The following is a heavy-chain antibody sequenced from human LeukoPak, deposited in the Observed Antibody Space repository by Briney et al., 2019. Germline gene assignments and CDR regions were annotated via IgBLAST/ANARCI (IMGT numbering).Heavy chain of an antibody. Sequence: PGGSLRLSCAASGFTFGTYWMIWVRQAPGKGLEWVSSFGTRSTSIYHAGSVKGRFAISRDNAKNSLYLQMNSLRAEDTALYYCAREVSEGFDFWAREPWSPSPQ. CDR3: AREVSEGFDF. CDR1: GFTFGTYW. D-gene: IGHD6-25*01. CDR2: FGTRSTSI. J-gene: IGHJ4*02. V-gene: IGHV3-21*01.